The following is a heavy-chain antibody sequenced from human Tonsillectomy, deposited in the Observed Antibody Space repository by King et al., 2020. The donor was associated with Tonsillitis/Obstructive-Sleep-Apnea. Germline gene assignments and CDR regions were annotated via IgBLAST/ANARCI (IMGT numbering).Heavy chain of an antibody. D-gene: IGHD2-21*02. V-gene: IGHV3-7*01. CDR2: IKEDGSEK. CDR3: ARDLSVVVAAIWYDVHDI. Sequence: QLVQSGGGLVQPGGSLRLSCVASGFTLNHYWMTWVRQAPGKGLEWVANIKEDGSEKKYVDSVKGRFTVSRDNARNSLYLQMNSLRAEDTAVYYCARDLSVVVAAIWYDVHDIWGQGTMVTVSP. CDR1: GFTLNHYW. J-gene: IGHJ3*02.